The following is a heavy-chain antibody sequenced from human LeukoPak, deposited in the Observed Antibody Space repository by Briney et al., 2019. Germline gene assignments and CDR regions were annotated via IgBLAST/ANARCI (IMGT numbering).Heavy chain of an antibody. D-gene: IGHD3-3*01. CDR1: GGSISSYY. V-gene: IGHV4-59*01. CDR2: IYYSGST. Sequence: PSGTLSLTCTVSGGSISSYYWSWIRQPPGKGLEWIGYIYYSGSTNYNPSLKSRVTISVDTSKNQFSLKLSSVTAADTAVYYCARVNYDFWSGYYNGDYYYYYYMDVWGKGTTVTVSS. J-gene: IGHJ6*03. CDR3: ARVNYDFWSGYYNGDYYYYYYMDV.